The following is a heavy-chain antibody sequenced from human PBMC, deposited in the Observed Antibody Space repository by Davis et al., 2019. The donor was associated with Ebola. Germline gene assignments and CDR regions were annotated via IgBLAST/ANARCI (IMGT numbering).Heavy chain of an antibody. D-gene: IGHD2-2*03. Sequence: AASVKVSCKASGYTFTSYGISWVRQAPGQGLEWMGWISAYNGNTNYAQKLQGRVTMTTDTSTSTAYMELRSLRSDDTAVDYCASGYCSSTSCYYYYGMNVWGQGTTVTVSS. CDR3: ASGYCSSTSCYYYYGMNV. CDR1: GYTFTSYG. CDR2: ISAYNGNT. V-gene: IGHV1-18*01. J-gene: IGHJ6*02.